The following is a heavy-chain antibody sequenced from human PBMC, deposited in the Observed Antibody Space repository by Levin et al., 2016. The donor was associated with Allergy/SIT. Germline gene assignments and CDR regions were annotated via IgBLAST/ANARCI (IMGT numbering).Heavy chain of an antibody. CDR1: GGSVSSGSYY. J-gene: IGHJ5*02. Sequence: SETLSLTCTVSGGSVSSGSYYWSWIRQPPGKGLEWIGYIYYSGSTNYNPSLKSRVTISVDTSKNQFSLKLSSVTAADTAVYYCARVGPYWFDPWGQGTLVTVSS. V-gene: IGHV4-61*01. CDR3: ARVGPYWFDP. CDR2: IYYSGST.